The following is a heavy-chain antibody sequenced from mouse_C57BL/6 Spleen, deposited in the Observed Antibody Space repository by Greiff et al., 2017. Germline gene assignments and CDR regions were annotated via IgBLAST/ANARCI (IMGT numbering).Heavy chain of an antibody. CDR1: GYTFTSYW. J-gene: IGHJ4*01. CDR2: IYPGSGSS. D-gene: IGHD1-1*01. Sequence: QVQLQQPGAELVKPGASVKMSCKASGYTFTSYWITWVKQRPGQGLEWIGDIYPGSGSSNYNEKFKSKATLTVDTSSSTAYMQLSSLTSEDSAVYYCARRLLNYAMDYWGQGTSVTVSS. CDR3: ARRLLNYAMDY. V-gene: IGHV1-55*01.